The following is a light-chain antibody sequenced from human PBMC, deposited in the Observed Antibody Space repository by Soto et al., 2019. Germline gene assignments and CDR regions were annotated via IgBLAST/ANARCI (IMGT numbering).Light chain of an antibody. V-gene: IGLV1-40*01. J-gene: IGLJ3*02. Sequence: QPVLTQPPSVSGAPGQGVTISCSGSSSNIGAGYDVHWYQQLPGTAPRLLIYVSRNRPSGVPDRFSGSKSGTSASLAITGLQTDDEADYYCQSYDSSLRLAVFGGGTKLTVL. CDR1: SSNIGAGYD. CDR3: QSYDSSLRLAV. CDR2: VSR.